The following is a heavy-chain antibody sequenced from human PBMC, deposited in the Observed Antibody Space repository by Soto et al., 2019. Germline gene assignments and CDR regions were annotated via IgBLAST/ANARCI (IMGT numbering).Heavy chain of an antibody. D-gene: IGHD3-3*01. CDR2: IYWDDDK. CDR3: AHRVLRTVFGLVTTTAIYFDF. J-gene: IGHJ4*02. V-gene: IGHV2-5*02. CDR1: GFSLTTSGVG. Sequence: QITLNESGPTVVRPTETLTLTCRFSGFSLTTSGVGVGWIRQSPGKAPEWFALIYWDDDKRYRASLKSRLTITNDTSKNQVVLTVSDLDLTDTATYYCAHRVLRTVFGLVTTTAIYFDFWGQGTPVAVSS.